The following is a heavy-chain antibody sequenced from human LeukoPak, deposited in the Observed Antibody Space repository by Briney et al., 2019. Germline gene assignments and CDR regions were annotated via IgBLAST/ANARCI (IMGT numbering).Heavy chain of an antibody. Sequence: SETLSLTCTVSGGSISSGDYYWSWIRQPPGKGLEWIGYIYYSGSTYYNPSLKSRVTISVDTSKNQISLKLSSVTAADTAVYYCARRNGGYSYGSHFDYWGQGTLVTVSS. CDR2: IYYSGST. CDR1: GGSISSGDYY. D-gene: IGHD5-18*01. J-gene: IGHJ4*02. V-gene: IGHV4-30-4*08. CDR3: ARRNGGYSYGSHFDY.